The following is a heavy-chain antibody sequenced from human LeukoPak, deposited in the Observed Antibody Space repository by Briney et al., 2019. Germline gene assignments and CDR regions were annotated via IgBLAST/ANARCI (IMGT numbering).Heavy chain of an antibody. V-gene: IGHV3-23*01. CDR3: AKGLGGYFDY. CDR2: ISGSGGST. Sequence: GGSLRLSCAASGITFSYHWMTWVRQAPGKGLEWVSAISGSGGSTYYADSVKGRFTISRDNSKNTLYLQMNSLRAEDTAVYYCAKGLGGYFDYWGQGTLVTVSS. CDR1: GITFSYHW. J-gene: IGHJ4*02.